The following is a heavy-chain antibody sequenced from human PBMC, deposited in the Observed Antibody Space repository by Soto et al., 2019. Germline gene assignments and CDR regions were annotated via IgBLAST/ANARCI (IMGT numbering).Heavy chain of an antibody. J-gene: IGHJ3*02. CDR2: INHSGST. D-gene: IGHD6-19*01. CDR3: ARLGGIAVAGGAFDI. Sequence: SQTLSLTCAVYGGSFSGYYWSWIRQPPGKGLEWIGEINHSGSTNYNPSLKSRVTISVDTSKNQFSLKLSSVTAADTAVYYCARLGGIAVAGGAFDIWGQGTMVTVSS. CDR1: GGSFSGYY. V-gene: IGHV4-34*01.